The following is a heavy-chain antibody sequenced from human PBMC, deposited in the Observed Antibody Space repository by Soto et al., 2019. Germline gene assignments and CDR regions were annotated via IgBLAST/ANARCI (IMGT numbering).Heavy chain of an antibody. CDR1: GESISSNSSA. V-gene: IGHV6-1*01. Sequence: SQTLALACGISGESISSNSSACNFIGQSPSRGVELLGRTYYRSKWYNDYAVSVKSRITINPDTSKNQFSLQLNSVTPEDTAVYYCARDNDIVVVPAAIGYGMDVWGQGTTVTVSS. CDR2: TYYRSKWYN. CDR3: ARDNDIVVVPAAIGYGMDV. J-gene: IGHJ6*02. D-gene: IGHD2-2*01.